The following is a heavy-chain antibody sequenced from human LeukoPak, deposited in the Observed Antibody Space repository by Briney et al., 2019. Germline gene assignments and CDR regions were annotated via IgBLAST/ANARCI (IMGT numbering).Heavy chain of an antibody. D-gene: IGHD3-3*01. J-gene: IGHJ6*03. CDR2: IKQDGSEK. Sequence: KSGGSLRLSCAASGFTFSNYWMTWVRQAPGKGLEWVADIKQDGSEKLYVNSVRGRFTISRDNAKMSLFLQMNSLRAKDTAVYYCARDNGVVHGVYYMDVWGKGTTVTVS. CDR1: GFTFSNYW. CDR3: ARDNGVVHGVYYMDV. V-gene: IGHV3-7*01.